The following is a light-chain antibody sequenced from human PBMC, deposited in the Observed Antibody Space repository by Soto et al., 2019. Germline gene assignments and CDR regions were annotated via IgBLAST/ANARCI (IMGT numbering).Light chain of an antibody. Sequence: DIQMTQSPSSLSASVGDRVTITCRASQSIRNDLGWYQQKSGKAPKRPIYAASTLQTGVPSRFXGSGSGREFTLTISSLQPEDFATYYCLHQNSYLALSFGGGTKVE. CDR3: LHQNSYLALS. V-gene: IGKV1-17*01. CDR1: QSIRND. CDR2: AAS. J-gene: IGKJ4*01.